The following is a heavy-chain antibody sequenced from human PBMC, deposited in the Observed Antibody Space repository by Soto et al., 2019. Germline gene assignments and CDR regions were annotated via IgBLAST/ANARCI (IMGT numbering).Heavy chain of an antibody. V-gene: IGHV3-30-3*01. CDR1: GFTFSIYT. Sequence: GGSLRLSCAASGFTFSIYTMHWVRQAPGKGLEWVAVISYDGSNKYYADSVKGRFTISRDNSKNTLYLQMNSLRADDTALYYCARASEMYYFDYWGQGTLVTVSS. CDR2: ISYDGSNK. CDR3: ARASEMYYFDY. J-gene: IGHJ4*02.